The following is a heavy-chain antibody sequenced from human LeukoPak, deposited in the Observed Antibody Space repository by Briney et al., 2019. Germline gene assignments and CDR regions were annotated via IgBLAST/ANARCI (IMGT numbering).Heavy chain of an antibody. J-gene: IGHJ4*02. D-gene: IGHD1-14*01. V-gene: IGHV3-30*02. CDR2: IRYDGSNK. CDR3: AKASLGPDDY. Sequence: GGSLRLSCEASGFTFSGNWMSWVRQAPGKGLEWVAFIRYDGSNKYYADSVKGRFTISRDNSKNTLYLQMNSLRAEDTAVYYCAKASLGPDDYWGQGTLVTVSS. CDR1: GFTFSGNW.